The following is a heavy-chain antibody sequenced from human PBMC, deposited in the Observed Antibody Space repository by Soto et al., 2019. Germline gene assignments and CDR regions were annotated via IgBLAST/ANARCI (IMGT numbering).Heavy chain of an antibody. V-gene: IGHV1-69-2*01. CDR2: VDSADGET. CDR3: GTVGRLGSTGASTYGMDV. Sequence: EVQLVQSGAEVKKPGATVKLSCKVSGYTFTDYFVHWVQQAPGKGLEWMGLVDSADGETIYAEKFQGGVTMPADTSTDTAYMELTSLRSEDAAVYYCGTVGRLGSTGASTYGMDVWGQGTTVTVSS. D-gene: IGHD1-26*01. J-gene: IGHJ6*02. CDR1: GYTFTDYF.